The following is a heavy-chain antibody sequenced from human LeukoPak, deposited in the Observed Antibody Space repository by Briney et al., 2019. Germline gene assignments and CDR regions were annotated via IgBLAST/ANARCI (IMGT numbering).Heavy chain of an antibody. CDR1: GGTFSSYA. D-gene: IGHD1-7*01. J-gene: IGHJ4*02. CDR2: IIPILGIG. V-gene: IGHV1-69*04. CDR3: ARDLQNWNYDY. Sequence: ASVKVSCKASGGTFSSYAISWVRQAPGQGLEWMGRIIPILGIGNYAQKFQGRVTITADKSTSTAYMELSSLRSEDTAVYYCARDLQNWNYDYWGQGTLVTVSS.